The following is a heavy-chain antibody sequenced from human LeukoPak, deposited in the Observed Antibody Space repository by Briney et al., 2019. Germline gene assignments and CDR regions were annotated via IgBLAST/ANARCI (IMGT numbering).Heavy chain of an antibody. D-gene: IGHD3-10*01. J-gene: IGHJ6*03. Sequence: SETLSLTCAVYGGSFSGYYWSWIRQPPGKGLEWIGEINHSGSTNYNPSLKSRVTISVDTSKNQFSLKLSSVTAADTAVYYCARLSFGESKYYYYYYYMDVWGKGTTVTISS. CDR3: ARLSFGESKYYYYYYYMDV. CDR1: GGSFSGYY. V-gene: IGHV4-34*01. CDR2: INHSGST.